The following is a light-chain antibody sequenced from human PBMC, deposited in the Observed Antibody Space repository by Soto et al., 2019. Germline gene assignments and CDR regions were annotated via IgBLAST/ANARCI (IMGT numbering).Light chain of an antibody. J-gene: IGLJ2*01. CDR1: NIGSNS. Sequence: SYELTQPPSVSVAPGKTARFTCGGNNIGSNSVHWYQQKPGQAPVLVIYYDSDRPSGIPERFSGSKSGNTATLTIRRVEAGDEADYYCQVWDISSVHPVVFGGGTKLTVL. CDR3: QVWDISSVHPVV. V-gene: IGLV3-21*04. CDR2: YDS.